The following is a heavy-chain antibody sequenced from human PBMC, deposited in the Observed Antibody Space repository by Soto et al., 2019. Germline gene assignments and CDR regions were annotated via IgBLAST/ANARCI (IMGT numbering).Heavy chain of an antibody. Sequence: PGGSLRLSCAASGFTFSSFPMHWGRQAPGKGLERVALISYDGTNKYYTDSVKGRFTISRDNSKNTLYLQMNSLRAEDTAVYYCAREGGVSGWYWGGDYWGQGTPVTVSS. CDR2: ISYDGTNK. J-gene: IGHJ4*02. CDR1: GFTFSSFP. CDR3: AREGGVSGWYWGGDY. D-gene: IGHD6-19*01. V-gene: IGHV3-30-3*01.